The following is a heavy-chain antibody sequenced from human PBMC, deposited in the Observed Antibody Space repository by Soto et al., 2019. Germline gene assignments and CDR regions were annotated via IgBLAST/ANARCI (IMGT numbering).Heavy chain of an antibody. V-gene: IGHV3-33*01. CDR3: AREINEVVVAATFDY. D-gene: IGHD2-15*01. Sequence: QVQLVESGGGVVQPGRSLRLSCAASGFTFSSYGMHWVRQAPGKGLEWVAVIWYDGSNKYYADSVKGRFTISRDNSKNTLYLQMNSLRAEDTAVYYCAREINEVVVAATFDYWGQGTLVTVSS. CDR1: GFTFSSYG. CDR2: IWYDGSNK. J-gene: IGHJ4*02.